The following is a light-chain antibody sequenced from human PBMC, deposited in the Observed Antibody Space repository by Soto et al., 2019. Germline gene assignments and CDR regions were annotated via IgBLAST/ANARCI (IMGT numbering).Light chain of an antibody. V-gene: IGLV4-69*01. CDR2: LNSDGSH. CDR1: SGHSSYA. Sequence: QPLLTQSPSASASLGASVKLTCTLSSGHSSYAIAWHQQQPEKGPRYLMKLNSDGSHSKGDGIPDRFSGSSSGTERYLTISSLQSEDEADYYCQTWSTGIRVFGGGTKVTVL. J-gene: IGLJ3*02. CDR3: QTWSTGIRV.